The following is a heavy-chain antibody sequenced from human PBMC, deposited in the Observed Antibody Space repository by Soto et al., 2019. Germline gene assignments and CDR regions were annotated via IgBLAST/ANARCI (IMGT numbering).Heavy chain of an antibody. D-gene: IGHD2-2*02. Sequence: PGGSLRLSCAASGFTFSSYSMNWVRQAPGKGLEWVSYISSGSSTIYYADSVKGRFTISRDNAKNSLYLQMNSLRDEDTAVYYCARDQCSSTSCYRERTFYYYYGMDVWGQGT. J-gene: IGHJ6*02. CDR2: ISSGSSTI. CDR1: GFTFSSYS. V-gene: IGHV3-48*02. CDR3: ARDQCSSTSCYRERTFYYYYGMDV.